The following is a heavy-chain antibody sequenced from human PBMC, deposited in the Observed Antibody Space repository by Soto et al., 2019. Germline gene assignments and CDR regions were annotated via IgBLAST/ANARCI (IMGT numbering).Heavy chain of an antibody. Sequence: QVQLVQSGAEVKKPGSSVKVSCKASGGTFSSYAISWVRQAPGQGLEWMGGIIPIFGTANYAQKFQGRVTITADESTSTAYMELSSLRSEDTAMYYCARTSGGIAAAGRNNWFDPWGQGTLVTVSS. CDR2: IIPIFGTA. V-gene: IGHV1-69*01. J-gene: IGHJ5*02. D-gene: IGHD6-13*01. CDR1: GGTFSSYA. CDR3: ARTSGGIAAAGRNNWFDP.